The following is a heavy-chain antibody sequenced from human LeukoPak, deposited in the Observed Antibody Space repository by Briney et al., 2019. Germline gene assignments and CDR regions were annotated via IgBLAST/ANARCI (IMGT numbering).Heavy chain of an antibody. CDR2: MNPNSGNT. V-gene: IGHV1-8*01. CDR3: ASAPGYEWELLDY. J-gene: IGHJ4*02. CDR1: GYTFTSYD. D-gene: IGHD1-26*01. Sequence: ASVKVSCKASGYTFTSYDINWVRQATGQGLEWMGWMNPNSGNTGYAQKFQGRVTMTRNTSISTAYMELSSLRSEDTAVYYCASAPGYEWELLDYWGQGTLVTVSS.